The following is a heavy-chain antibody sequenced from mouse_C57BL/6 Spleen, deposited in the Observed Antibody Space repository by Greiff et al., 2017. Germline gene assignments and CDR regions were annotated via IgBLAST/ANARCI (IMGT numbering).Heavy chain of an antibody. D-gene: IGHD4-1*01. J-gene: IGHJ1*03. CDR1: GYTFTGYW. CDR2: ILPGSGST. Sequence: VQLQQSGAELMKPGASVKLSCTATGYTFTGYWIAWVKQRPGHGLEWIGEILPGSGSTNYNEKFKGKATFTADTSSNTTYMQLSSLTTEDSAICYCARRRELGLWYFDVWGTGTTVTVSS. V-gene: IGHV1-9*01. CDR3: ARRRELGLWYFDV.